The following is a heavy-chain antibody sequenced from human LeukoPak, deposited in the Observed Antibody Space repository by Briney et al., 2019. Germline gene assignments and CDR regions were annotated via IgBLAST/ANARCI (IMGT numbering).Heavy chain of an antibody. J-gene: IGHJ4*02. CDR3: ARAPSPFCGGDCYWAEYYFDY. V-gene: IGHV4-61*02. CDR2: IYTSGST. D-gene: IGHD2-21*01. Sequence: SETLSLTCTVSGGSISSGSYYWSWIRQPAGKGLEWIGRIYTSGSTNYNPSLKSRVTISVDTSKNQFSLKLGSVTAADTAVYYCARAPSPFCGGDCYWAEYYFDYWGQGTLVTVSS. CDR1: GGSISSGSYY.